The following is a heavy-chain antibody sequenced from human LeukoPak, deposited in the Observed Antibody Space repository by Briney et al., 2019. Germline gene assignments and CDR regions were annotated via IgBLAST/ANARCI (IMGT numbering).Heavy chain of an antibody. V-gene: IGHV3-30*18. Sequence: SCKASGYTFTSYYMHWVRQAPGKGLEWVAVISYDGSNKYYADSVKGRFTISRDNSKNTLYLQMNSLRAEDTAVYYCAKRSRDYFDYWGQGTLVTVSS. CDR3: AKRSRDYFDY. CDR2: ISYDGSNK. J-gene: IGHJ4*02. CDR1: GYTFTSYY.